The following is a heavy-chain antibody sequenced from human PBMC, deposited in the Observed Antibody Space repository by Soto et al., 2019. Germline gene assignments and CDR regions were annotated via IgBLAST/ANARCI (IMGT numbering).Heavy chain of an antibody. J-gene: IGHJ4*02. CDR3: AKGKGVYDSSGYTPCFDY. V-gene: IGHV3-30*18. CDR2: ISYDGSNK. Sequence: QVQLVESGGGVVQPGRSLRLSCAASGFTFSSYGMHWVRQAPGKGLEWVAVISYDGSNKYYADSVKGRFTISRDNSKNTLYLQMNSLRAEDTAVYYCAKGKGVYDSSGYTPCFDYWGQGTLVTVSS. CDR1: GFTFSSYG. D-gene: IGHD3-22*01.